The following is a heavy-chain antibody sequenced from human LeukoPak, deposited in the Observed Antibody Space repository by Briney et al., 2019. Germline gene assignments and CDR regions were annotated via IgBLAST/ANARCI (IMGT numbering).Heavy chain of an antibody. Sequence: PGGSLRLSCAASGFTFSSYAMHWVRQAPGQGLEYVSAISSNGGSTYYANSLKGRFTISRYNSKNTLYLQMGSLRAEDMAVYYCARGGYYYDSSGYIRELDYWGQGTLVTVSS. V-gene: IGHV3-64*01. J-gene: IGHJ4*02. CDR2: ISSNGGST. CDR1: GFTFSSYA. CDR3: ARGGYYYDSSGYIRELDY. D-gene: IGHD3-22*01.